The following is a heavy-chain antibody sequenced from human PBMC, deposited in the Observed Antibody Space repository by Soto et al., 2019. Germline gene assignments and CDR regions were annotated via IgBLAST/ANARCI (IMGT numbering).Heavy chain of an antibody. V-gene: IGHV3-48*03. CDR3: ARRYCSRTSCLIDY. J-gene: IGHJ4*02. CDR1: GFTFSSYE. D-gene: IGHD2-2*01. Sequence: EVQLVESGGGLVQPGGSLRLSCAASGFTFSSYEMNWVRQAPGKGLEWVSYISSSGSTIYYADSVKGRLTISRDNAKNSLYLQMKSLRAEDTAVYYCARRYCSRTSCLIDYWGQGTLVTVSS. CDR2: ISSSGSTI.